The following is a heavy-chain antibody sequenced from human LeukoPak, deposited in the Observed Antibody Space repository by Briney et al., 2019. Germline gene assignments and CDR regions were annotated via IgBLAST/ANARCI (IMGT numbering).Heavy chain of an antibody. D-gene: IGHD6-13*01. J-gene: IGHJ6*03. CDR3: ARVGQQLNYYYYYMDV. CDR2: INPSGGST. Sequence: GASVKVSCKASGCTFTSYYMHWVRQAPGQGLEWMGIINPSGGSTSYAQKFQGRVTITADKSTSTAYMELSSLRSEDTAVYYCARVGQQLNYYYYYMDVWGKGTTVTVSS. CDR1: GCTFTSYY. V-gene: IGHV1-46*01.